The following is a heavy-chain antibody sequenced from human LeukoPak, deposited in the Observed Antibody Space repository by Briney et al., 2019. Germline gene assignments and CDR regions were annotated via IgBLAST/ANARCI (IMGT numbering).Heavy chain of an antibody. CDR2: ISGSGDNT. CDR1: GFTFSSYA. J-gene: IGHJ4*02. CDR3: AKGSYYDSGGSFYFDY. D-gene: IGHD3-22*01. V-gene: IGHV3-23*01. Sequence: PGGSLRLSCAASGFTFSSYAMSWVRQAPGKGLEWVSGISGSGDNTYYADSVKGRFTISGDNSKNTLYVQVNSLGTEDTAAYYCAKGSYYDSGGSFYFDYWGQGTLVTVSS.